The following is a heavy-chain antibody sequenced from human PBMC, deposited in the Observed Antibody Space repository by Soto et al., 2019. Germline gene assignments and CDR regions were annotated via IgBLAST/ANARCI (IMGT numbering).Heavy chain of an antibody. CDR2: ISGSGGST. CDR1: GFTFSTYA. V-gene: IGHV3-23*01. CDR3: AKARAQYYDFWSGYPVDY. J-gene: IGHJ4*02. Sequence: GGSLRLSCAASGFTFSTYAMSWVRQAPGKGLEWVSAISGSGGSTYYADSVKGRFTISRDNSKNTLYLQMNSLRAEDTAVYYCAKARAQYYDFWSGYPVDYWGQGTLVTVSS. D-gene: IGHD3-3*01.